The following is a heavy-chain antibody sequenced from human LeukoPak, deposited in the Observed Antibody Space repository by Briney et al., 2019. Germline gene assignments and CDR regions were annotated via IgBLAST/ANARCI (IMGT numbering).Heavy chain of an antibody. CDR1: GGSISSGGSY. V-gene: IGHV4-31*03. D-gene: IGHD3-22*01. Sequence: SETLSLTCTVSGGSISSGGSYWSWIRQHPGKGLEWIGYIYYSGSTYYNPSLKSRVTISVDTSKNQFSLKLSSVTAADTAVYYCARSGHYYDSSGYSYYFDYWGQGTLVTVSS. J-gene: IGHJ4*02. CDR2: IYYSGST. CDR3: ARSGHYYDSSGYSYYFDY.